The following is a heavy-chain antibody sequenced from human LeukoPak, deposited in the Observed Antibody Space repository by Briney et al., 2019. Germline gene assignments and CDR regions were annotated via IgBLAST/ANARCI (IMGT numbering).Heavy chain of an antibody. CDR2: ISSSSSYI. CDR3: ARDTKDSHAFDI. D-gene: IGHD2-15*01. J-gene: IGHJ3*02. CDR1: GFTFSSYS. Sequence: GGSLRLSCAASGFTFSSYSMNWVRQAPGKGLEWVSSISSSSSYIYYADSVKGRFTISRDNAKNSLYLQMNSLRAEDTAVYYCARDTKDSHAFDIWGQGTMVTVSS. V-gene: IGHV3-21*01.